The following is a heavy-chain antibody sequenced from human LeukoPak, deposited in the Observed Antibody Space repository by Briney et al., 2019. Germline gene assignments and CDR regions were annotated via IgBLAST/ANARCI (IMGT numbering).Heavy chain of an antibody. J-gene: IGHJ4*02. CDR1: GGSFSGYY. D-gene: IGHD6-19*01. Sequence: SSETLSLTCAVYGGSFSGYYWSWIRQPPGKGLEWIGEINHSGSTNYNPSLKSRVTISVDTSKNQFSLKLSSVTVADTAVYYCARDSSGWYRLIDYWGQGTLVTVSS. CDR2: INHSGST. CDR3: ARDSSGWYRLIDY. V-gene: IGHV4-34*01.